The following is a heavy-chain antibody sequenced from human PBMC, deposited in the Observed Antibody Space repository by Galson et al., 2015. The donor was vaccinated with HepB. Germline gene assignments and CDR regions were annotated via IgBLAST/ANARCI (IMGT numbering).Heavy chain of an antibody. D-gene: IGHD5-12*01. J-gene: IGHJ3*02. CDR3: ARGGATALYDAFDI. V-gene: IGHV3-74*01. CDR2: INSDGSST. Sequence: SLRLSCAASGFTFSSYWMHWVRQAPGKGLVWVSRINSDGSSTSYADSVKGRFTISRDNAKNTLYLQMNSLRAEDTAVYYCARGGATALYDAFDIWGQGTMVTVSS. CDR1: GFTFSSYW.